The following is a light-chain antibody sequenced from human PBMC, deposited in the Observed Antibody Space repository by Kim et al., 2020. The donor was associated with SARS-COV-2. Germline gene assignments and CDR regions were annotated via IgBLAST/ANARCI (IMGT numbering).Light chain of an antibody. CDR1: QGVRND. CDR3: QKYNGGPWT. CDR2: DAS. J-gene: IGKJ1*01. Sequence: ASLGDRVTLACRASQGVRNDLAWYQQKPGKVPKVLIYDASEWQTGVPARFSGSGSGTDFTLTISSLEPEDVGTYYCQKYNGGPWTFGQGTKVDIK. V-gene: IGKV1-27*01.